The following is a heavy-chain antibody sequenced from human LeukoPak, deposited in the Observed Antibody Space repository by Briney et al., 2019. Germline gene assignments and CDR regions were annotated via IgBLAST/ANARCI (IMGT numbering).Heavy chain of an antibody. D-gene: IGHD1-26*01. CDR1: RFTFSDYY. V-gene: IGHV3-23*01. Sequence: GGSLRLSCAASRFTFSDYYMSEVRQAPGRGLEGVSGISPSGGSTYYTDAVKGRFTISRDNSKNTQSLQMNSLRAEDTAVYYCARDGGSYYPYFYYYYMDVWGKGTTVTVSS. J-gene: IGHJ6*03. CDR2: ISPSGGST. CDR3: ARDGGSYYPYFYYYYMDV.